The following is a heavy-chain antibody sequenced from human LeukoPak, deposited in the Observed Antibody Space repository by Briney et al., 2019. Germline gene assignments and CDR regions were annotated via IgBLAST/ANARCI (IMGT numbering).Heavy chain of an antibody. V-gene: IGHV3-15*01. J-gene: IGHJ4*02. CDR2: IKSKTDGGTT. CDR3: XXXXXXXGXXXXRDY. Sequence: XXASGFTFXNAWMSWVRQAPGKGLEWVGRIKSKTDGGTTDYAAPVKGRLTISREDSKNTMYMQMNRLKTEDKCVXXXXXXXXXXGXXXXRDYWGXGXLVTVSS. CDR1: GFTFXNAW.